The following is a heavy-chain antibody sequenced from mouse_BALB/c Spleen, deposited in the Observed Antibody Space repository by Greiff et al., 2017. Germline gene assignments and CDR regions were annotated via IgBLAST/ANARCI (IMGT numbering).Heavy chain of an antibody. D-gene: IGHD1-1*01. Sequence: VQRVESGAELARPGASVKMSCKASGYTFTSYTMHWVKQRPGQGLEWIGYINPSSGYTNYNQKFKDKATLTADKSSSTAYMQLSSLTSEDSAVYYCARLDYYGSSHVGFAYWGQGTLVTVSA. J-gene: IGHJ3*01. CDR1: GYTFTSYT. V-gene: IGHV1-4*01. CDR2: INPSSGYT. CDR3: ARLDYYGSSHVGFAY.